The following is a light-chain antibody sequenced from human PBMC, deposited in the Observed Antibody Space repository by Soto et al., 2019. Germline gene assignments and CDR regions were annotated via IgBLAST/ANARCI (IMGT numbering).Light chain of an antibody. CDR3: SSYAGSNNLV. J-gene: IGLJ2*01. CDR2: EVN. V-gene: IGLV2-8*01. CDR1: SSDVGAYNF. Sequence: QSALTQPPSASGSPGQSVTISCTGTSSDVGAYNFVSWYQQHPGKAPKLMIYEVNKRPSGVPDRFSGSKSGSTASLTVSGLQAEDEADYYCSSYAGSNNLVFGGGTQLTVL.